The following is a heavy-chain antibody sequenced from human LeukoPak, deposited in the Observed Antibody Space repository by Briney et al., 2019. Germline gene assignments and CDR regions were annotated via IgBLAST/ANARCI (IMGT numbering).Heavy chain of an antibody. CDR2: IGGTGGGT. Sequence: GGSLRLSCAVSGFTFGSYAMNWVRQTPGRWLQWVSAIGGTGGGTIYADSVKGRFTISRDNSKNTVYLQMNSLRVEDAAIYYCVKGRIATPGYAEKFLYWGQGTRVTVSS. CDR1: GFTFGSYA. J-gene: IGHJ1*01. CDR3: VKGRIATPGYAEKFLY. D-gene: IGHD6-13*01. V-gene: IGHV3-23*01.